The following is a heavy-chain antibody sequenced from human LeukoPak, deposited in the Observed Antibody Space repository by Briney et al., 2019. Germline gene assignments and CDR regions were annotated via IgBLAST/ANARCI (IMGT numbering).Heavy chain of an antibody. D-gene: IGHD6-13*01. CDR2: INPNSGGT. CDR1: GYTFTGYY. V-gene: IGHV1-2*02. Sequence: GASVKVSCKASGYTFTGYYMHWVRQAPGQGLEWMGWINPNSGGTNYAQKFQGRVTMTRDTSISTAYMELSSLRSEDTAVYYCARGQYSSSWFRPDYYYYMDVWGKGTTVTISS. J-gene: IGHJ6*03. CDR3: ARGQYSSSWFRPDYYYYMDV.